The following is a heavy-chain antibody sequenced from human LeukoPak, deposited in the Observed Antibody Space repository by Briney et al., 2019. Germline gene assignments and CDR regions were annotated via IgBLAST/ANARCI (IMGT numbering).Heavy chain of an antibody. Sequence: ASVKVSCKASGYTFTDYYIHWVRQAPGQGLEWMGWINPLSGGTNYAQKFQGRVTMTRDTSISTAYMELSRLRSDDTAVYYCARDQTYGDYPSYYMDVWGKGTTVTISS. V-gene: IGHV1-2*02. CDR3: ARDQTYGDYPSYYMDV. D-gene: IGHD4-17*01. CDR2: INPLSGGT. J-gene: IGHJ6*03. CDR1: GYTFTDYY.